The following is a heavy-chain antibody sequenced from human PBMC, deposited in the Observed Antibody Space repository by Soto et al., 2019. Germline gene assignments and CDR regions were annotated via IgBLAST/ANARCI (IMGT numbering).Heavy chain of an antibody. CDR3: ARIIVVVTDTWFEP. D-gene: IGHD2-21*02. CDR1: VGSISSGGYY. CDR2: IYYSGST. Sequence: SETLSLTCTFSVGSISSGGYYWSWIRQHPGKGLEWIGYIYYSGSTYYNPSLRSRVTISVDTSKNQFSLKLSSVTAADTAVYYCARIIVVVTDTWFEPWGQGTLVSVSS. V-gene: IGHV4-31*03. J-gene: IGHJ5*02.